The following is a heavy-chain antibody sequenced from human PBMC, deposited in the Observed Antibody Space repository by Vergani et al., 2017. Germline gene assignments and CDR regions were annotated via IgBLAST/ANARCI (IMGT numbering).Heavy chain of an antibody. J-gene: IGHJ6*02. CDR2: ISWNSGSI. CDR3: ARDLPAQYCSGGSCYGPLRVYGMDV. V-gene: IGHV3-9*01. D-gene: IGHD2-15*01. Sequence: EVQLVESGGGLVQPGRSLRLSCAASGFTFDDYAMHWVRQAPGKGLEWVSGISWNSGSIGYADSVKGRFTISRDNAKNSLYLQMNSLRAEDTAVYYCARDLPAQYCSGGSCYGPLRVYGMDVWGQGTTVTVSS. CDR1: GFTFDDYA.